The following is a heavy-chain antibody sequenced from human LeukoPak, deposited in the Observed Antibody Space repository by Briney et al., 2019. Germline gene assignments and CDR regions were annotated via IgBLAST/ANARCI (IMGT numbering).Heavy chain of an antibody. D-gene: IGHD5-18*01. CDR2: IWYDGSNK. J-gene: IGHJ4*02. CDR1: GFTFSSYG. V-gene: IGHV3-33*01. Sequence: GGSLRLSCAASGFTFSSYGMHWVRQAPGKGLEWVAVIWYDGSNKYYVDSVKGRFTISRDNSKNTLYLQMNSLRAEDTAVYYCARGRSYGPVDYWGQGTLVTVSS. CDR3: ARGRSYGPVDY.